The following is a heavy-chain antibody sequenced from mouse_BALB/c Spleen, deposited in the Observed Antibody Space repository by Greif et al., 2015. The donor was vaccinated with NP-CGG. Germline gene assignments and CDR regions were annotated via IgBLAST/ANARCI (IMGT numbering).Heavy chain of an antibody. CDR2: IYPGSGNT. Sequence: QVQLQQSGPELVKPGASVKISCEASGYTFTDYYINWVKQEPGQGLEWIGWIYPGSGNTKYNEKFKGKATLTVDTSPSTAYMQLSSLTSEDTAVYFCARRTGTEAMDYWGQGTSVTVSS. D-gene: IGHD4-1*01. V-gene: IGHV1-84*02. CDR1: GYTFTDYY. CDR3: ARRTGTEAMDY. J-gene: IGHJ4*01.